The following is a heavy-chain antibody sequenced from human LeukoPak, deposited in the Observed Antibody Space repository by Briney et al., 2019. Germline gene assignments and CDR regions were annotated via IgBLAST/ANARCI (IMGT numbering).Heavy chain of an antibody. CDR1: GGSISSYY. V-gene: IGHV4-59*01. CDR3: ASSYGDYSSGFDC. J-gene: IGHJ4*02. Sequence: PSETLSLTCAVSGGSISSYYWSWIRQPPGKGLEWIGYIYYSGSTNYNPSLKSRVTISVDTSKNQFSLKLSSVTAADTAVYYCASSYGDYSSGFDCWGQGTLVTVSS. CDR2: IYYSGST. D-gene: IGHD4-17*01.